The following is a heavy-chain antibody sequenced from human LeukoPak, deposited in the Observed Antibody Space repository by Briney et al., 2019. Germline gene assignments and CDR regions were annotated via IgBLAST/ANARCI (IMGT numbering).Heavy chain of an antibody. Sequence: GRSLRLSCAASGFTFRSYAMHWVRQAPGKGREGVAVISYDGSNKYYADSVKGRFTISRDNSKNTLYLQMNSLRAEDTAVYYYARVGDSSSWLSNFDYWGQGTLVTVSS. J-gene: IGHJ4*02. CDR1: GFTFRSYA. CDR2: ISYDGSNK. V-gene: IGHV3-30-3*01. CDR3: ARVGDSSSWLSNFDY. D-gene: IGHD6-13*01.